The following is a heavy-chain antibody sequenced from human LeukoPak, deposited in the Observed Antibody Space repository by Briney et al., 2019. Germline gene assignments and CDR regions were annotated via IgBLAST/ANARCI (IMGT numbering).Heavy chain of an antibody. CDR3: ARYSYYDSSACGFDY. CDR1: GGSIGSSNYH. V-gene: IGHV4-39*01. D-gene: IGHD3-22*01. CDR2: IDYSGST. J-gene: IGHJ4*02. Sequence: PSETLSLTCNVSGGSIGSSNYHWGWIRQPPGKGLEWIGSIDYSGSTYYKPSLKSRAIISVDTSKNQFSLRLNSVTAADSAVYYCARYSYYDSSACGFDYWGQGTLVTVSS.